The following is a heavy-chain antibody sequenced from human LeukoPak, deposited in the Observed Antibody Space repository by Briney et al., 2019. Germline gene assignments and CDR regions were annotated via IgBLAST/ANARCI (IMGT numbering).Heavy chain of an antibody. J-gene: IGHJ6*02. V-gene: IGHV3-23*01. CDR2: ISGSGGST. CDR1: GFTFSSYA. Sequence: GGSLRLSCAASGFTFSSYAMSWVRQAPGKGLAWVSGISGSGGSTYHADSVKGRFTISRDNSRNTLHLQMNSLRAGDTAVYYCARVRTSGRYYYYGMDVWGQGTTVTVSS. CDR3: ARVRTSGRYYYYGMDV. D-gene: IGHD3-10*01.